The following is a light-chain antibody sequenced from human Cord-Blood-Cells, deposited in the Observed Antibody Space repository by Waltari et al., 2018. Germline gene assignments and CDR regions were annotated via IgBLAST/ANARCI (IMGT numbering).Light chain of an antibody. CDR3: QQRSNWIT. J-gene: IGKJ5*01. V-gene: IGKV3-11*01. CDR2: DAS. Sequence: EIVLTPSPATLSLSPVERANLSCRASQSVSSYLAWYQQKPGQAPRLLIYDASNRATGIPARFSGSGSETDVTLTISSLEPVDFAVYYCQQRSNWITFGQGTRLEIK. CDR1: QSVSSY.